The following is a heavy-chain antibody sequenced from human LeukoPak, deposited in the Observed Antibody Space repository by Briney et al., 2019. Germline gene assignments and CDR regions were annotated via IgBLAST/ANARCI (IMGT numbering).Heavy chain of an antibody. CDR3: AKVWGYSSSSYYYFDY. CDR2: ISGSGGST. D-gene: IGHD6-6*01. J-gene: IGHJ4*02. CDR1: GFTFSSYA. V-gene: IGHV3-23*01. Sequence: PGGSLRLSCAASGFTFSSYAMSWVRQAPGKGLEWVSAISGSGGSTYYADSVKGRFTISRDNSKNTLYLQMNSLRAEDTAVYYCAKVWGYSSSSYYYFDYWGQGTLVTVSS.